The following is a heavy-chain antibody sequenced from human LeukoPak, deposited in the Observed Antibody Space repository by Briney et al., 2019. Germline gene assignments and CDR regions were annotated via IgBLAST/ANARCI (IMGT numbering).Heavy chain of an antibody. D-gene: IGHD5-18*01. Sequence: SGGSLRLSCAGSGFTFSSYWMHWVRQAPGKGLVWVSRCNSDGSRTSYADSVKGRFTISRDNAKNTLFLQMNSLRAEDTAVYYSARPGDSGAFDIWGQGTMVTVSS. CDR1: GFTFSSYW. CDR2: CNSDGSRT. CDR3: ARPGDSGAFDI. V-gene: IGHV3-74*01. J-gene: IGHJ3*02.